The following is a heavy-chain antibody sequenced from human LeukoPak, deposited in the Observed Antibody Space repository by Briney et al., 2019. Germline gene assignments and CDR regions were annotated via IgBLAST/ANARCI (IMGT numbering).Heavy chain of an antibody. Sequence: GGSLRLSCATSGFTFSSYAMSWVRQAPGKGLEWVSAISGSGGSTYYADSVKGRFTISRDNSKNTLYLQMNSLRAEDTAVYYCAKFSLPMATGYYFGYWGQGTLVTVSS. CDR2: ISGSGGST. CDR1: GFTFSSYA. J-gene: IGHJ4*02. CDR3: AKFSLPMATGYYFGY. V-gene: IGHV3-23*01. D-gene: IGHD5-24*01.